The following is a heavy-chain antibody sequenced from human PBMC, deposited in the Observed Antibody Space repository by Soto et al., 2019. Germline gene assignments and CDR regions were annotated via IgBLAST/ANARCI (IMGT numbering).Heavy chain of an antibody. J-gene: IGHJ5*02. CDR1: GFSFSSYG. Sequence: GGSLRLSCAASGFSFSSYGMHWVRQAPGKGLEWVAVMGYDRSNKYYADSVKGRFTISRDNSKNTLYLQMNSLRAEDTAVYYCAREDYYDSSGYPLIGPWGQGTLVTVSS. CDR3: AREDYYDSSGYPLIGP. V-gene: IGHV3-33*01. CDR2: MGYDRSNK. D-gene: IGHD3-22*01.